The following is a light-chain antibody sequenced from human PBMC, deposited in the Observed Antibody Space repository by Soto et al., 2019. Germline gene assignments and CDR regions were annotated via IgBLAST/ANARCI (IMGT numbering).Light chain of an antibody. V-gene: IGLV1-44*01. CDR3: AVWDESLDGLV. CDR1: NSNIGNNK. Sequence: QSVLTQPPSASGTPGQRVTISCSGSNSNIGNNKVDWYQQLPGTAPKVLIYSNNQRPSGVPDRFSGSKSGTSASLAISGLQSEDEADYYCAVWDESLDGLVFGGGTKLTVL. J-gene: IGLJ2*01. CDR2: SNN.